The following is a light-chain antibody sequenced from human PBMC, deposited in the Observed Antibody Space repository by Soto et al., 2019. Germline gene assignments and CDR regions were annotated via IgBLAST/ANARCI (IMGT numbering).Light chain of an antibody. Sequence: QSVLTQPASVSGSPGQSITISCTGTGSALVNYNLVSWYQQPPGQAPRLVIYEGSKRPSGVSNRFSGSKSGNTASLTISGLQAEDEADYYCCSYAGSSVVVFGGGTKLTVL. CDR2: EGS. CDR1: GSALVNYNL. V-gene: IGLV2-23*01. CDR3: CSYAGSSVVV. J-gene: IGLJ2*01.